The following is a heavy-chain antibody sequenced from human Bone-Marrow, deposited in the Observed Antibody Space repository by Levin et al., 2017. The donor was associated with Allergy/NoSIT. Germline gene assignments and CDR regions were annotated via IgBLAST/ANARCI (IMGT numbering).Heavy chain of an antibody. CDR3: ARAGSSSWSTLFDP. CDR1: GFTFTSYG. CDR2: INTYNGRA. D-gene: IGHD6-13*01. J-gene: IGHJ5*02. V-gene: IGHV1-18*01. Sequence: ASVKVSCKTSGFTFTSYGITWVRQAPGQGLEWMGYINTYNGRANYAQRFQGRVTMTTDTPTTTAYLQLRRLTSDDTATYFCARAGSSSWSTLFDPWGQGTLVIVS.